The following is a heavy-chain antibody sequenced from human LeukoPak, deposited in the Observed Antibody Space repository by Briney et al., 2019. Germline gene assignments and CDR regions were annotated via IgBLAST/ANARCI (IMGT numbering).Heavy chain of an antibody. CDR3: ARGHCSSTSCSRNWFDP. Sequence: SETLSLTCTVSGGSISSHYWSWIRQPPGKGLEWIGFIYYSGSTNYNPSLKSRVTISVDTSKNQFSLKLSSVTAADTAVYYCARGHCSSTSCSRNWFDPWGQGTLVTVSS. J-gene: IGHJ5*02. CDR1: GGSISSHY. CDR2: IYYSGST. V-gene: IGHV4-59*11. D-gene: IGHD2-2*01.